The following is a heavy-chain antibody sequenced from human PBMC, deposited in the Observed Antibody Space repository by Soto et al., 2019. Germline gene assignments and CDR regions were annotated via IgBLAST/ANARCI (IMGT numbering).Heavy chain of an antibody. CDR1: GASVTSYY. J-gene: IGHJ4*02. Sequence: PSETLSLTCTVSGASVTSYYWSWIRQPPGKGLEWIGDIYHSEITKYNPSLKRRITISVDTSKNQFSLKLSSVTAADTAVYYCAREDHIGGYYFDYWGKRTLVTVSS. D-gene: IGHD3-16*01. CDR3: AREDHIGGYYFDY. V-gene: IGHV4-59*02. CDR2: IYHSEIT.